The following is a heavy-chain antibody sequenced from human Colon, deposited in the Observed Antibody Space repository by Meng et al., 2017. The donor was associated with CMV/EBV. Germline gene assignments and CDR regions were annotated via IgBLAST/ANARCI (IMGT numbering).Heavy chain of an antibody. V-gene: IGHV7-4-1*02. CDR1: GDMVTRYN. D-gene: IGHD6-13*01. CDR2: INPKTANP. Sequence: CKASGDMVTRYNINWVRQAPGQWLEWMGYINPKTANPTYVQGFTGRFVFSLDTSVSTAYLQISSLEAEDTAVYYCATGSVAADGKGYWGQGTLVTVSS. CDR3: ATGSVAADGKGY. J-gene: IGHJ1*01.